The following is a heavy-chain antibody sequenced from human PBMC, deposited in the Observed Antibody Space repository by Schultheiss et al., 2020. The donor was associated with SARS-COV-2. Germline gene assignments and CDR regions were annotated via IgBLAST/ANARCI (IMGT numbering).Heavy chain of an antibody. D-gene: IGHD2-2*01. Sequence: SETLSLTCTVSGGSISGFYWTWIRQPPGKGLLWIGYISPSGSTNYNPSLKSRLTISVDTSKHQFSLKLSSVTAADTAVYYCARMPLYYYYYYMDVWGKGTTVTVSS. CDR3: ARMPLYYYYYYMDV. CDR2: ISPSGST. CDR1: GGSISGFY. J-gene: IGHJ6*03. V-gene: IGHV4-59*01.